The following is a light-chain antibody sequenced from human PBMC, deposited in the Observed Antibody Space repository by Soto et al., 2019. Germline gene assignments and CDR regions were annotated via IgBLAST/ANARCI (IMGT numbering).Light chain of an antibody. Sequence: QSALTQPASVSGFPGQSITISCTGTSSDVGGYNYVSWYQQHPGKAPKLIISEVTNRPSGVSNRFSGSKSGNTASLTISGLQAEDEADFYCSSYTSSTLVVFGTGTKLTVL. CDR2: EVT. J-gene: IGLJ1*01. V-gene: IGLV2-14*01. CDR1: SSDVGGYNY. CDR3: SSYTSSTLVV.